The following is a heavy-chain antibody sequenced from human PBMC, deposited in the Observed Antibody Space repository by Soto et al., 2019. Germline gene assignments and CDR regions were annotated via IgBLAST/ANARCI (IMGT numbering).Heavy chain of an antibody. V-gene: IGHV1-3*01. J-gene: IGHJ4*02. Sequence: APVKVSCKASGYTFTSYAMHWVRQAPGQRLEWMGWINAGNGNTKYSQKFQGRVTITRDTSASTAYMELSSLRSEDTAVYYCARGSGPMIEWHWGQGTLVTVSS. CDR2: INAGNGNT. D-gene: IGHD3-22*01. CDR1: GYTFTSYA. CDR3: ARGSGPMIEWH.